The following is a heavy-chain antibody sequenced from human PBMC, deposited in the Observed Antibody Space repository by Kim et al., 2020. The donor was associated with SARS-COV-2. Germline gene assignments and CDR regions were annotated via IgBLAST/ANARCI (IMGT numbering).Heavy chain of an antibody. D-gene: IGHD6-13*01. CDR3: ARDGYSSSWTEFDY. V-gene: IGHV1-46*01. J-gene: IGHJ4*02. Sequence: AQKFQGRVTMTRDTSTSTVYMELSSLRSEDTAVYYCARDGYSSSWTEFDYWGQGTLVTVSS.